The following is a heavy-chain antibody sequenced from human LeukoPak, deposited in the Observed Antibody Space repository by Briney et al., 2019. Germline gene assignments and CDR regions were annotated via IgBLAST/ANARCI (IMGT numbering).Heavy chain of an antibody. J-gene: IGHJ5*02. CDR2: MNPNSGNT. CDR3: ARGLHIVVVTATTRRRYNWFDP. V-gene: IGHV1-8*01. CDR1: GYTLTSYD. Sequence: ASVKVSCKASGYTLTSYDINWVRQATGQGLEWMGWMNPNSGNTGYAQKFQGRVTMTRNTSISTAYMELSSLRSEDTAVYYCARGLHIVVVTATTRRRYNWFDPWGQGTLVTVSS. D-gene: IGHD2-21*02.